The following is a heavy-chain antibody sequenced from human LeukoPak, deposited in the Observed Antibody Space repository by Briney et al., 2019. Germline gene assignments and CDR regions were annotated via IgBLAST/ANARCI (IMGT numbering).Heavy chain of an antibody. V-gene: IGHV3-74*01. J-gene: IGHJ4*02. CDR1: GFTFSTYW. CDR3: AKKGATTGDFDY. D-gene: IGHD1-26*01. Sequence: PGGSLRLSCVVSGFTFSTYWMHWVRQAPGKGLVWVSRINNDGEKTTYADSVKGRFTISRDNAKKTLFLQMNSLRIEDTAVYYCAKKGATTGDFDYWGQGTLVTVSS. CDR2: INNDGEKT.